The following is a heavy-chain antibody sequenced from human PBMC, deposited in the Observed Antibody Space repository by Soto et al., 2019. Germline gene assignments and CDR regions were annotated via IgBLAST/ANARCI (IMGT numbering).Heavy chain of an antibody. CDR2: ISGDATKT. CDR3: AKEGPVAYFDF. D-gene: IGHD2-15*01. V-gene: IGHV3-23*01. CDR1: GFTFSSYA. J-gene: IGHJ4*02. Sequence: EVQLLESGGGLIQPGGSLRLSCAASGFTFSSYAMSWVRQAPGKGLDWVSTISGDATKTYYADSVKGRFTISRDNSKNTLYLQMNSLRVEDTAVYFCAKEGPVAYFDFWGQGTLVAVSS.